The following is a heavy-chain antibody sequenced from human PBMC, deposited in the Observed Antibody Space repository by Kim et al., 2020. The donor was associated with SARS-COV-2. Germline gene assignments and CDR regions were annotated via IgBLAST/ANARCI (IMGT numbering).Heavy chain of an antibody. Sequence: SETLSLTCTVSGGSISSSSYYWGWIRQPPGKGLEWIGSTFYSGSSYYNPSLKSRVTISVDTSKNHFSLKLTSVTAADTAVYYCARAPTFGRVIVISGGGGEFDYWGQGTLVTVSS. V-gene: IGHV4-39*07. CDR3: ARAPTFGRVIVISGGGGEFDY. D-gene: IGHD3-16*02. J-gene: IGHJ4*02. CDR1: GGSISSSSYY. CDR2: TFYSGSS.